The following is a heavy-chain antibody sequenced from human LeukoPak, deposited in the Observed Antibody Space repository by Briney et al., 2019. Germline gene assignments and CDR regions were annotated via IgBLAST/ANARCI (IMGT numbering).Heavy chain of an antibody. CDR2: INPTGGSA. D-gene: IGHD3-22*01. J-gene: IGHJ4*02. Sequence: GASVKVSCKASGYTFTSFYMHWVRQAPGQGLEWLGIINPTGGSASSAQKFQGRVTMTTDTSTSTAYMELRSLRSDDTAVYYCARALTPAGGDYYDSGVDYWGQGTLVTVSS. CDR1: GYTFTSFY. CDR3: ARALTPAGGDYYDSGVDY. V-gene: IGHV1-46*01.